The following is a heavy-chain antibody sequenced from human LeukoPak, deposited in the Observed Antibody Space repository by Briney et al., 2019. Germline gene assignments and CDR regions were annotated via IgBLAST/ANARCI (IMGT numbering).Heavy chain of an antibody. V-gene: IGHV2-5*02. CDR2: IYLDNDK. D-gene: IGHD1-20*01. CDR1: GFSLSTTGVG. Sequence: ESGPTLVNPTQTLTLTCTFSGFSLSTTGVGVGWIRQPPGEALQYLALIYLDNDKRFNPSLRSRLTITKDTSKNQVVLTVTNMDPEDTATYYCAHRLGGYNWNDGIFDYWGQGTLVTVSS. CDR3: AHRLGGYNWNDGIFDY. J-gene: IGHJ4*02.